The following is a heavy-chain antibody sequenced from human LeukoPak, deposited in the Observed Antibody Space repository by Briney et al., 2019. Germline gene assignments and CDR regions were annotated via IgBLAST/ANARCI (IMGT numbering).Heavy chain of an antibody. CDR2: IYYSGSP. CDR3: ARLQYYYDSSGYFDY. Sequence: AETLSLTCTVSCGSIRSFYWSWMRPPPGEGLVGLGYIYYSGSPNYNPSLKRRVPISVDTSKNQFSLKLSSVTAGDTAVYYCARLQYYYDSSGYFDYWGQGTLVTVSS. J-gene: IGHJ4*02. CDR1: CGSIRSFY. V-gene: IGHV4-59*08. D-gene: IGHD3-22*01.